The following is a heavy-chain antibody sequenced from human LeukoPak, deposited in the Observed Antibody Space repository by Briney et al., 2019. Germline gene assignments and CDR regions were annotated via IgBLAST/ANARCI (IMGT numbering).Heavy chain of an antibody. D-gene: IGHD3-10*01. CDR2: IYYSGNT. CDR1: GGSISSRSYY. V-gene: IGHV4-39*07. J-gene: IGHJ3*02. Sequence: PSETLSLTCTVSGGSISSRSYYWGWIRQPPGKGLDWIGSIYYSGNTYYKPSLKRRVTISIDTSKNQFSLNLSSVTAADTAVYYCASVMLWFGEPADTFDIWGQGTLVTVSS. CDR3: ASVMLWFGEPADTFDI.